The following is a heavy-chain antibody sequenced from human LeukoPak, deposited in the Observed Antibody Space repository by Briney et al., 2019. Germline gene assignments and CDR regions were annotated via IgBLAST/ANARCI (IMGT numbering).Heavy chain of an antibody. CDR3: ARITPIVGAT. CDR1: GGSFSGYY. D-gene: IGHD1-26*01. V-gene: IGHV4-34*01. Sequence: SEALSLTCAVYGGSFSGYYWSWIRQPPGKGLEWIGEINHSGSTNYNPSLKSRVTISVDTSKNQFSLKLSSVTAADTAVYYCARITPIVGATWGQGTLVTVSS. CDR2: INHSGST. J-gene: IGHJ5*02.